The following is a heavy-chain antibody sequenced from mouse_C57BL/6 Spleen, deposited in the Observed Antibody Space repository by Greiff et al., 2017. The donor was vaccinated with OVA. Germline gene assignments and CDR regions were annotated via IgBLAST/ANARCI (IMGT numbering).Heavy chain of an antibody. V-gene: IGHV1-80*01. J-gene: IGHJ2*01. Sequence: VQLQQSGAGLVKPGASVKISCKASGYAFSSSWMNWVKQRPGKGLEWIGQIYPGDGDTNYNGKFKGKATLTADKSSSTANMQLSSLTSEDSAVYFCARDYGTLHFDYWGKGTTLTVSS. D-gene: IGHD1-1*01. CDR2: IYPGDGDT. CDR1: GYAFSSSW. CDR3: ARDYGTLHFDY.